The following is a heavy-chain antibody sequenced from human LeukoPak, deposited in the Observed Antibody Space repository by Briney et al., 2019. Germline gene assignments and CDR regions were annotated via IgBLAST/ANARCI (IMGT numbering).Heavy chain of an antibody. J-gene: IGHJ3*02. CDR2: IYYSGST. D-gene: IGHD3-22*01. V-gene: IGHV4-59*01. CDR3: ARVSGDYYDSSGYFLDAFDI. CDR1: GGSISSYY. Sequence: SSETLSLTCTVSGGSISSYYWSWIRQPPGKGLEWIGYIYYSGSTNYNPSLKSRVTISVDTSKNQFSLKLSSVTAADTAVYYCARVSGDYYDSSGYFLDAFDIWGQGTMVTVSS.